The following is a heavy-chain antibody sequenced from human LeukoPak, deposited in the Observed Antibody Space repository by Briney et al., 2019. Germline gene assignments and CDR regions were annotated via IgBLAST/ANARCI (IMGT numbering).Heavy chain of an antibody. J-gene: IGHJ6*03. CDR2: IKSKTDGGTT. V-gene: IGHV3-15*01. CDR3: TTEGLVRGGLWEQSGYYYYYYMDV. D-gene: IGHD3-10*01. Sequence: PGGSLRLSCAASGFTFSNAWMSWVRQAPGKGLEWVGRIKSKTDGGTTDYAAPVKGRFTISRDDSKNTLYLQMNSLKTEDTAVYYCTTEGLVRGGLWEQSGYYYYYYMDVWGKGTTVTISS. CDR1: GFTFSNAW.